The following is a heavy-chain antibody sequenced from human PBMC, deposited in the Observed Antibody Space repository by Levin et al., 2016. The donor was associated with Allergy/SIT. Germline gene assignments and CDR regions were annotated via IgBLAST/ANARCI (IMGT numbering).Heavy chain of an antibody. CDR3: ARPYSSSSLALDY. J-gene: IGHJ4*02. D-gene: IGHD6-13*01. CDR1: GFTFSSYA. V-gene: IGHV3-64*04. CDR2: ISSNGGST. Sequence: GESLKISCSASGFTFSSYAMHWVRQAPGKGLEYVSAISSNGGSTYYADSVKGRFTISRDNSKNTLYLQMNSLRAEDTAVYYCARPYSSSSLALDYWGQGTLVTVSS.